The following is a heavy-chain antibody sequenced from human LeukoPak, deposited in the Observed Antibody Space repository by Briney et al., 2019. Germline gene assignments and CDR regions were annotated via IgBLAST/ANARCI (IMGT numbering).Heavy chain of an antibody. CDR2: IRADAVTT. V-gene: IGHV3-23*01. D-gene: IGHD6-25*01. J-gene: IGHJ4*02. Sequence: GGSLRLSCATSGFIFSHHGMNWVRQAPGKGLEWVSGIRADAVTTYYADSVKGRFIISRDNSKNTVYLQMNSLSAEDTAVYYCARVEGGYASHWGQGTLVTVSS. CDR3: ARVEGGYASH. CDR1: GFIFSHHG.